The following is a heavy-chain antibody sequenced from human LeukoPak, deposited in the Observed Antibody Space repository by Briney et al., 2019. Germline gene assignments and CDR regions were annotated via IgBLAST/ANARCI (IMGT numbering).Heavy chain of an antibody. CDR1: GFTLSVYG. J-gene: IGHJ5*02. CDR2: ISYDGSNK. D-gene: IGHD6-19*01. Sequence: GGSLRLSCAASGFTLSVYGMHWVRQAPGKGLEWVAVISYDGSNKYYADSVKGRFTISRDNSMNTLYLQMNSLRVEDTAVYYCARGIVVAGTLSLFDPWGQGTLVIVSS. V-gene: IGHV3-30*03. CDR3: ARGIVVAGTLSLFDP.